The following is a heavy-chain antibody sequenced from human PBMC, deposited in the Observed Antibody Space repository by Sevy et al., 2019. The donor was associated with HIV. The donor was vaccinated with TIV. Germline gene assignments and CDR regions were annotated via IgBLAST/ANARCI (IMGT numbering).Heavy chain of an antibody. J-gene: IGHJ6*02. D-gene: IGHD2-2*01. CDR3: AREGDIVVVAAAMRVYYYGMDV. CDR2: TYYRSKWYN. CDR1: GDSVSSNSAA. V-gene: IGHV6-1*01. Sequence: QSQTLSLTCAISGDSVSSNSAAWNWIRQSPSRGLEWLGRTYYRSKWYNDYAVSVKSRITINPDTSKNQFSLQLNSVTPEDTAVYYCAREGDIVVVAAAMRVYYYGMDVWGQGTTVTVSS.